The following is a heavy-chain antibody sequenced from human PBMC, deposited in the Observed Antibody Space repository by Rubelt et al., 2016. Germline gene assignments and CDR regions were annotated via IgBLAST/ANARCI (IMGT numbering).Heavy chain of an antibody. CDR3: AGERKVRGGTNWFDP. Sequence: QVQLQQWGAGLLKPSETLSLTCAVYGGSFSGYYWSWIRQPPGKGLEWIGYIYYTGSTTYNPSLKSRVAISVDTSKNQVSLRLGSATAADTAVYYCAGERKVRGGTNWFDPWGKGTLVTVSS. D-gene: IGHD3-10*01. J-gene: IGHJ5*02. CDR2: IYYTGST. V-gene: IGHV4-34*11. CDR1: GGSFSGYY.